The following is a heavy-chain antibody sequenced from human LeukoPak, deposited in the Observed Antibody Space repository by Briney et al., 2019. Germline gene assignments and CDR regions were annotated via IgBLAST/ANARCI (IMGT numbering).Heavy chain of an antibody. V-gene: IGHV4-34*01. D-gene: IGHD6-25*01. J-gene: IGHJ3*02. Sequence: SETLSLTCAVYGGSFSGYYWSWIRQPPGKGLEWIGEINHSGSTNYNPSLKSRATISVDTSRNQFSLKLNSVTAADTAVYYCALHGGSIWGQGTMVTVSS. CDR1: GGSFSGYY. CDR3: ALHGGSI. CDR2: INHSGST.